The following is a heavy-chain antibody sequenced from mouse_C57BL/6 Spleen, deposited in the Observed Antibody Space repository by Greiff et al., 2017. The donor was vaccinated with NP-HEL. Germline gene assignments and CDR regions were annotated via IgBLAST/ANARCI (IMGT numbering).Heavy chain of an antibody. V-gene: IGHV2-6*01. Sequence: VMLVESGPGLVAPSQSLSITCTVSGFSLTSYGVDWVRQSPGKGLEWLGVIWGVGSTHYNSALKSRLSISQDNSKSQVFLKMNSLQTEDTAMYYCARVYDSYAMDYWGQGTSVTVSS. CDR3: ARVYDSYAMDY. J-gene: IGHJ4*01. CDR1: GFSLTSYG. CDR2: IWGVGST. D-gene: IGHD1-1*01.